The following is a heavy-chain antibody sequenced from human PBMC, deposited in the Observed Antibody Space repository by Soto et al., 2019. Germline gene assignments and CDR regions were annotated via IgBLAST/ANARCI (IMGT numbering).Heavy chain of an antibody. J-gene: IGHJ3*02. D-gene: IGHD1-26*01. CDR2: ISYDGSNK. Sequence: GGSLRLSCAASGFTFSSYAMHWVRQAPGKGLEWVAVISYDGSNKYYADSVKGRFTISRDNSKNTLYLQMNSLRAEDTAVYYCARDGVGGSQADAFDIWGQGTMVTVSS. CDR1: GFTFSSYA. CDR3: ARDGVGGSQADAFDI. V-gene: IGHV3-30-3*01.